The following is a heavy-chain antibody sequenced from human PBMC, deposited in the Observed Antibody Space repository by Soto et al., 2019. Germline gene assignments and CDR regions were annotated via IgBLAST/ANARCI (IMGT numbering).Heavy chain of an antibody. Sequence: GASVKVSCKASEDIFKSYSISWVRQAPGQGLEYMGGILPMFGSANSVDKFRGRLTLTADKSTTTTYMELTDLTDADTAVYYCARDFSGYDPALHRFDHWGQGTLVTVS. CDR2: ILPMFGSA. CDR1: EDIFKSYS. CDR3: ARDFSGYDPALHRFDH. D-gene: IGHD5-12*01. J-gene: IGHJ4*02. V-gene: IGHV1-69*06.